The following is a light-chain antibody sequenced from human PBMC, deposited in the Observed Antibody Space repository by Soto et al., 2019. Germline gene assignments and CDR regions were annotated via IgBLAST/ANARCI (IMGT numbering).Light chain of an antibody. CDR1: SSNIENNP. Sequence: QAVVTQPPSVSAAPGQTVIISCSGSSSNIENNPISWYQQFPGTVPKLLIHDDNKRPSGIPDRFSGSKSGTSATLGITGLQTGDEADYYCGTWDTSLSAGVFGRGTQLTVL. CDR3: GTWDTSLSAGV. V-gene: IGLV1-51*01. J-gene: IGLJ2*01. CDR2: DDN.